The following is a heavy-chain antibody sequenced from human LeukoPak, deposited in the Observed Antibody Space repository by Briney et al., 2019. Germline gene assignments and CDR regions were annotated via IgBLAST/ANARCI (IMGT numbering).Heavy chain of an antibody. CDR2: ISSSSRTI. CDR1: GFTFSSYS. CDR3: ARGRELLRCFDY. J-gene: IGHJ4*02. Sequence: GGSLRLSCAASGFTFSSYSMNWVRQAPGKGLEWVSYISSSSRTIFYADSVKGRFTISRDNAKNSLYLQMNSLSAEDTAVYYCARGRELLRCFDYWGQGTLVTVSS. D-gene: IGHD1-26*01. V-gene: IGHV3-48*04.